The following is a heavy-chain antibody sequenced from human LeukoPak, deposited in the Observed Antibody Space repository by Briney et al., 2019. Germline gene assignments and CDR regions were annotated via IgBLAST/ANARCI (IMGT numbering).Heavy chain of an antibody. J-gene: IGHJ4*02. CDR3: AREYLDSSGWYAYFDF. Sequence: GGSLRLSCAASGFTFSSYAMSWVRQAPGKGLEWVSAISGSGGSTYYADSVKGRFTISRDNSKNTLYLQMDSLRAEDTAVYYCAREYLDSSGWYAYFDFWGQGTLVTVSS. D-gene: IGHD6-19*01. CDR2: ISGSGGST. CDR1: GFTFSSYA. V-gene: IGHV3-23*01.